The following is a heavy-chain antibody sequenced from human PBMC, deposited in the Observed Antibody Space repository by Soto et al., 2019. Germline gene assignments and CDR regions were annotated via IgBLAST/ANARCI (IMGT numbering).Heavy chain of an antibody. CDR3: AKAGADYYDNFFDS. V-gene: IGHV3-30*18. CDR1: GFTLSTYG. D-gene: IGHD3-22*01. Sequence: SGGSLRLSCAASGFTLSTYGMHWVRQAPGKGLQWVAVISYDGTHKNYADSVKGRFTISRDNSKNTLCLKMDSLRGEDTAVYYCAKAGADYYDNFFDSWGQGT. CDR2: ISYDGTHK. J-gene: IGHJ4*02.